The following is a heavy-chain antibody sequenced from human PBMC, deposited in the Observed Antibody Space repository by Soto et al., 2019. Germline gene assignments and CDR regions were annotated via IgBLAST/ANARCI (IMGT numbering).Heavy chain of an antibody. V-gene: IGHV5-51*01. J-gene: IGHJ3*02. Sequence: GESLKISCKGSGYSFTSYWIGWVRQMPGKGLEWMGIIYPGDSDTRYSPSFQGQVTISADKSISTAYLQWSSLKASDTAMYYCARQETTAPWKNDAFDIWGQGTMVTVSS. CDR1: GYSFTSYW. CDR2: IYPGDSDT. D-gene: IGHD4-17*01. CDR3: ARQETTAPWKNDAFDI.